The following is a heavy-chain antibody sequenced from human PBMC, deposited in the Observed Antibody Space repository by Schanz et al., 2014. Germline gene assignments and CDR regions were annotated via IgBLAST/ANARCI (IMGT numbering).Heavy chain of an antibody. CDR3: ARGGYCSRTSCYFKGGWFDP. Sequence: QVQLQESGPGLVKPSETLSLTCTVSGGSMSSFYWNWIRQPAGKGLEWIGRISTSGSTNYNPSLRSRVSMSIGTSKTPFSRRLSSLTAADTAVYYCARGGYCSRTSCYFKGGWFDPWGQGTLVTVSS. CDR1: GGSMSSFY. J-gene: IGHJ5*02. CDR2: ISTSGST. D-gene: IGHD2-2*01. V-gene: IGHV4-4*07.